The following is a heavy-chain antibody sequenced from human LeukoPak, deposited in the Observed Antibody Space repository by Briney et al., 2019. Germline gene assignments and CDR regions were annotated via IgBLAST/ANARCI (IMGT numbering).Heavy chain of an antibody. Sequence: SETLSLTCTVSGGSISSYHWSWIRQPAGKGLEWIGRIYTSGSTNYNPSLKSRVTMSVDTSKNQFSLKLSSVTAADTAVYYCATEIAAAGQVNWFDPWGQGTLVTVSS. CDR2: IYTSGST. D-gene: IGHD6-13*01. CDR3: ATEIAAAGQVNWFDP. J-gene: IGHJ5*02. CDR1: GGSISSYH. V-gene: IGHV4-4*07.